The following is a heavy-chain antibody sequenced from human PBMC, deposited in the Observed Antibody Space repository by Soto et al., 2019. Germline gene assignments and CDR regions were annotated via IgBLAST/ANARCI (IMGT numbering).Heavy chain of an antibody. CDR1: GFTFSSYS. V-gene: IGHV3-48*01. D-gene: IGHD2-8*01. J-gene: IGHJ4*02. CDR2: ISSSSSTI. CDR3: AREIMSYAAY. Sequence: EVQLVESGGGLVQSGGSLRLSCAASGFTFSSYSMNWVRQAPGKGLEWVSYISSSSSTIYYADSVKGRFTISRDNAKNSLYLQMSSLRAGDTAVYYCAREIMSYAAYWGQGTLVTVSS.